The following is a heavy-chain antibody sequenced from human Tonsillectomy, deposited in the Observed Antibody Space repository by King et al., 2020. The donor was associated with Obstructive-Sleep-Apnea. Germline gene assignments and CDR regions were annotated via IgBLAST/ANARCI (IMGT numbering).Heavy chain of an antibody. CDR3: ARITVTTFPGTQYNWFDP. Sequence: QLVQSGAEVKKPGESLKISCKGSGYSFTSYWIGLVRQMPGKGLEWVGIIYPGDSDTRYSVSFQGQVTISADKSIITAYLQWSSLKASDTAMYYCARITVTTFPGTQYNWFDPWGQGTLVTVSS. V-gene: IGHV5-51*01. J-gene: IGHJ5*02. D-gene: IGHD4-17*01. CDR1: GYSFTSYW. CDR2: IYPGDSDT.